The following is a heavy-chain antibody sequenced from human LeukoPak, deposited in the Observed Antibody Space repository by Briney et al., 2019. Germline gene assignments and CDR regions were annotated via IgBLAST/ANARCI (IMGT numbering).Heavy chain of an antibody. CDR2: ISGSGDKT. CDR1: GFTFSNFA. Sequence: PGGSLRLSCAASGFTFSNFAMIWVRQAPGKGLEWDSAISGSGDKTHYADSVKGRFTISRDNSKSVLYMQLNNLRLEDTAVYYCGEGHWGRGTLVTVSS. CDR3: GEGH. J-gene: IGHJ4*02. V-gene: IGHV3-23*01.